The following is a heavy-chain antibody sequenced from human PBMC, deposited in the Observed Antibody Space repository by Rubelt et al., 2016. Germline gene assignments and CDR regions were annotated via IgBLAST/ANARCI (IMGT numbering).Heavy chain of an antibody. D-gene: IGHD3-10*01. CDR3: AHNDYYGSDEERWFDP. Sequence: QITLKESGPTLVKPTRTLTLTCTFSGFSLSTSGVGVGWIRQPPGKALEWLALIYWDDDERYSPSLKSRPNINKETSKNQVVPTMNNMDPVDTAKYYCAHNDYYGSDEERWFDPWGQGILVTVSS. CDR1: GFSLSTSGVG. CDR2: IYWDDDE. V-gene: IGHV2-5*02. J-gene: IGHJ5*02.